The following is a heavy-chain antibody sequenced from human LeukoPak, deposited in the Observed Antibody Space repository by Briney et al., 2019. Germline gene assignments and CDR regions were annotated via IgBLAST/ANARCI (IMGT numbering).Heavy chain of an antibody. D-gene: IGHD3-10*01. V-gene: IGHV1-69*06. CDR1: GGTFSSYA. CDR3: ARSPVYGNWFDP. Sequence: SVKVSCKASGGTFSSYAISWVRQAPGQGLEWMGEIIPIFGTANYAQKFQGRVTITADKSTSTAYMELSSLRSDDTAVYYCARSPVYGNWFDPWGQGTLVTVSS. J-gene: IGHJ5*02. CDR2: IIPIFGTA.